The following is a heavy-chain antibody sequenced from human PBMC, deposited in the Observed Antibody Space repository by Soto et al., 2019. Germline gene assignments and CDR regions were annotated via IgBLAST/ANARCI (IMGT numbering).Heavy chain of an antibody. CDR1: GFTFSSYA. CDR3: ARDSRITMVRGSGMDV. CDR2: ISYDGSNK. J-gene: IGHJ6*02. D-gene: IGHD3-10*01. V-gene: IGHV3-30-3*01. Sequence: VQLVESGGGVVQPGRSLRLSCAASGFTFSSYAMHWVRQAPGKGLEWVAVISYDGSNKYYADSVKGRFTISRDNSKNTLYLQMNSLRAEDTAVYYCARDSRITMVRGSGMDVWGQGTTVTVSS.